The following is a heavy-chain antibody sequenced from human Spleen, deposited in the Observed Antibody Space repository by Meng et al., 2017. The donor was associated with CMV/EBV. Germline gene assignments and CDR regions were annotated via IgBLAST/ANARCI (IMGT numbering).Heavy chain of an antibody. V-gene: IGHV3-74*03. CDR2: ITSDGAKRESKT. CDR3: ARDPIGGNYRGSHFDN. J-gene: IGHJ4*02. Sequence: GGSLRLSCAASGFTSRSYWMHWVRQAPGKGLEWVTRITSDGAKRESKTEYADSVKGRFTISRDNSKNTLYLQMTSLRAEDTAVYYCARDPIGGNYRGSHFDNWGQGTLVTVSS. CDR1: GFTSRSYW. D-gene: IGHD1-7*01.